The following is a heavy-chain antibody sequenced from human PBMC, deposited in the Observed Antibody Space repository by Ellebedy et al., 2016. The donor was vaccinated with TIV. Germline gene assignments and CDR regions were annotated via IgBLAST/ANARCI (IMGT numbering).Heavy chain of an antibody. Sequence: AASVKVSCKASGYTFTGYYMHWVRQAPGQGLEWMGWINPNSGGTNYAQKFQGRVTMTRDTSISTAYMELSRLRSDDTAVYYCARDYYGSGSYSGYWGQGTLVTVSS. D-gene: IGHD3-10*01. J-gene: IGHJ4*02. CDR2: INPNSGGT. CDR1: GYTFTGYY. V-gene: IGHV1-2*02. CDR3: ARDYYGSGSYSGY.